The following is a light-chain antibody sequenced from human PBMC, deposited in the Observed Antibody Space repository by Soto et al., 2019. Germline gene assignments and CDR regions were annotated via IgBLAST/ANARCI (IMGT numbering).Light chain of an antibody. J-gene: IGKJ5*01. CDR2: DAS. CDR1: LSVNTF. Sequence: IVLTQSPAPLSLSPGEDATLSCRASLSVNTFLAWYQQKPGQAPRLLIYDASNRATGIPPRFSGSGSGTDFTLTISSLEPEDFVFYYCQQRSNWGITFGQGTRLEIK. CDR3: QQRSNWGIT. V-gene: IGKV3-11*01.